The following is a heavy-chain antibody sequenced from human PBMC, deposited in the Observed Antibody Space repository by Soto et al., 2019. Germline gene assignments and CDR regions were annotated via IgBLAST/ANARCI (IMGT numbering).Heavy chain of an antibody. CDR3: ARDTPQLWFGELGSS. CDR2: IIPIFGTA. Sequence: QVQLVQSGAEVKKPGSSVKVSCKASGGTFSSYAVSWVRQAPGQGLEWMGGIIPIFGTANYAQKFQGRVTITADKFTSTAYMELSSLRSEDTAVYYCARDTPQLWFGELGSSWGQGTLVTVSS. J-gene: IGHJ5*02. D-gene: IGHD3-10*01. V-gene: IGHV1-69*06. CDR1: GGTFSSYA.